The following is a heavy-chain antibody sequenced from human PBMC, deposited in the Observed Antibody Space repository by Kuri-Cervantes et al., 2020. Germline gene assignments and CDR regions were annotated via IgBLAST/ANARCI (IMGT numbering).Heavy chain of an antibody. Sequence: ASVKVSCKASGYTFTGYYMHWVRQAPGQGLEWVGWINSNSGGTNYAQRFQGRVTMTRDTSISTAYMELSRLRFDDTAVYYCARDSVRGVTPYYMDVWGKGTTVTVSS. CDR2: INSNSGGT. CDR3: ARDSVRGVTPYYMDV. J-gene: IGHJ6*03. V-gene: IGHV1-2*02. CDR1: GYTFTGYY. D-gene: IGHD3-10*01.